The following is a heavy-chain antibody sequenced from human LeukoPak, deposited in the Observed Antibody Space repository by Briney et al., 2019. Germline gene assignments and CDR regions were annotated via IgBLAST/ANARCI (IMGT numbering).Heavy chain of an antibody. Sequence: SETLSLTCTVSGGSISSYYWSWIQQPPGKGLEWIGYIYYSGSTNYNPSLKSRVTISVDTSKNQFSLKLSSVTAADTAVYYCARADHIAAAGHLDDWGQGTLVTVSS. J-gene: IGHJ4*02. CDR1: GGSISSYY. CDR3: ARADHIAAAGHLDD. V-gene: IGHV4-59*08. D-gene: IGHD6-13*01. CDR2: IYYSGST.